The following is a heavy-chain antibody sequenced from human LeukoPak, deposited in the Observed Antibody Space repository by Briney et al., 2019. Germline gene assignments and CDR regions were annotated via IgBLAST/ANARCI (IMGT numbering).Heavy chain of an antibody. J-gene: IGHJ5*01. CDR1: GFTVTNNY. V-gene: IGHV3-66*01. D-gene: IGHD6-13*01. CDR3: ARALGWFDY. Sequence: GGSLRLSCAVTGFTVTNNYMTWVRQAPGKGLEWVSVIYSGGNTYYADSVKGRFTISRDSSQAALYLQMNSLRAEDTAVYYCARALGWFDYWGQGTLVTVSS. CDR2: IYSGGNT.